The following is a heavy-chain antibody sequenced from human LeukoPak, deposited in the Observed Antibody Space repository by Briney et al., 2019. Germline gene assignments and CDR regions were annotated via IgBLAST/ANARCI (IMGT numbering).Heavy chain of an antibody. Sequence: GGSLRLSCASSGFTINNYGMTWVRQAPGKGLEWVSTISGRGDSTYYADSVQGRFTISRDNSKNTLFLQMDNLRADDTATYYCARSGPSVLWSKSFDYWGQGALVTVSS. D-gene: IGHD3-10*01. V-gene: IGHV3-23*01. CDR2: ISGRGDST. CDR3: ARSGPSVLWSKSFDY. J-gene: IGHJ4*02. CDR1: GFTINNYG.